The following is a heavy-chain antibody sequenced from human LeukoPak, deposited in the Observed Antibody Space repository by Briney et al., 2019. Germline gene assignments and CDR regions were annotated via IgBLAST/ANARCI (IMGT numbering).Heavy chain of an antibody. CDR2: IYYRGST. V-gene: IGHV4-59*01. Sequence: SETLSLTCTVSGGSISSYYWSWIRQPPGKGLEWIGYIYYRGSTNYNPSLKSRVTISVDTSKNQFSLKLSSVTAADTAVYYCARERYCSSTSCYGYWFDPWGQGTLVTVSS. CDR1: GGSISSYY. D-gene: IGHD2-2*01. CDR3: ARERYCSSTSCYGYWFDP. J-gene: IGHJ5*02.